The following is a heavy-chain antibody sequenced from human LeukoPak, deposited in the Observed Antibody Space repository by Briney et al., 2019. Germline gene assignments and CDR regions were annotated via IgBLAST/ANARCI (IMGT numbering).Heavy chain of an antibody. D-gene: IGHD4/OR15-4a*01. CDR2: IHFSGST. CDR1: GGSISSYY. Sequence: SETLSLTCTVSGGSISSYYWSWIRQPPGKGLEWIGYIHFSGSTNYNPSLKSRVTVSDDKSKNQFSLKLSSVTAADTAVYYCARGSPLDYRGYYYYMDVWGKGTTVTISS. J-gene: IGHJ6*03. CDR3: ARGSPLDYRGYYYYMDV. V-gene: IGHV4-59*01.